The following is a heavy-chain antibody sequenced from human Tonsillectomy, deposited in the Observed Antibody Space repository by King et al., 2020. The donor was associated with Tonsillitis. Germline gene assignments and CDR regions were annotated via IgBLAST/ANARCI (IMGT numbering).Heavy chain of an antibody. V-gene: IGHV3-23*04. Sequence: EVQLVESGGGLVQPGGSLRLSCAASGFTFSRYAMSWVRQAPGKGLEWVSTISGSGGSTYYADSVKGRFTISRDNSKNTLYLQMNSLRAADTAVYYCATPHYDILTGFYDFFDYWGQGTLVTVSS. J-gene: IGHJ4*02. CDR1: GFTFSRYA. CDR3: ATPHYDILTGFYDFFDY. D-gene: IGHD3-9*01. CDR2: ISGSGGST.